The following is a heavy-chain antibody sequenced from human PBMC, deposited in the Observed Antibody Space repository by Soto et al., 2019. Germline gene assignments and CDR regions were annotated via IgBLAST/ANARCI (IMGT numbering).Heavy chain of an antibody. D-gene: IGHD6-13*01. CDR2: ISGSGGST. Sequence: QPGGSLRLSCAASGFTFSSYAMSWVRQAPGKGLEWVSAISGSGGSTYYADSVKGRFTISRDNSKNTLYLQMNSLRAEDTAVYYCAKDRGSSWPTNTCFDPWGQGTLVTVSS. CDR3: AKDRGSSWPTNTCFDP. J-gene: IGHJ5*02. V-gene: IGHV3-23*01. CDR1: GFTFSSYA.